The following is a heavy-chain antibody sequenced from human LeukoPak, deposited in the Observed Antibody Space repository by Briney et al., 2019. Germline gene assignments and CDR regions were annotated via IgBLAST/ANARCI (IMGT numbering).Heavy chain of an antibody. CDR1: GFIFSSYA. D-gene: IGHD2-15*01. V-gene: IGHV3-23*01. CDR2: ISISGGTT. CDR3: AREVVSTPSYFDS. Sequence: GGSLRLSCAASGFIFSSYAMSWVRQAPGKGLEWVSSISISGGTTDYADSAKGRFTISRDNSKNTLYLQMNSLRAEDTAVYYCAREVVSTPSYFDSWGQGTLVTVSS. J-gene: IGHJ4*02.